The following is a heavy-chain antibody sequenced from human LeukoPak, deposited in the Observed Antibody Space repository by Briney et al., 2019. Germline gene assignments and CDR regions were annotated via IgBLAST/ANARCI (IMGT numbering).Heavy chain of an antibody. CDR2: ISGSGGST. V-gene: IGHV3-23*01. D-gene: IGHD1-26*01. J-gene: IGHJ4*02. Sequence: GGSLRLSCAASGFTFSSYAMSWVRQAPGKGLEWVSVISGSGGSTYYADSVKGRFAISRDNSKNTLYLQMNSLRAEDTAVYYCAKGPFRGNYGVFDYWGQGTLVTVSS. CDR3: AKGPFRGNYGVFDY. CDR1: GFTFSSYA.